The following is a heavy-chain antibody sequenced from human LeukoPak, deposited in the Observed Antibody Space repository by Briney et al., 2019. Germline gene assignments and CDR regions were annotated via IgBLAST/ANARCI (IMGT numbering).Heavy chain of an antibody. CDR3: ARGPPPDFDC. CDR2: IYYSGST. Sequence: PSETLSPTCTVSGGSISRNNYYWDWIRQPPGKGLEYIGSIYYSGSTYYTPSLKSRVTMSVDTSKNQFSLKLSSVTAADTAVYYCARGPPPDFDCWGQGTLVTVSS. J-gene: IGHJ4*02. CDR1: GGSISRNNYY. V-gene: IGHV4-39*07.